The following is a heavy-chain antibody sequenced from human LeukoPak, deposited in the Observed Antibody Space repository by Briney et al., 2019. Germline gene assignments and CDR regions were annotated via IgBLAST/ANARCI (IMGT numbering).Heavy chain of an antibody. CDR1: GFAYSDYS. CDR2: TRGSGSGM. CDR3: ARDDNWGFDY. J-gene: IGHJ4*02. D-gene: IGHD7-27*01. Sequence: GGSLRLSCAASGFAYSDYSLNWVRQAPGKGLEWVANTRGSGSGMGSGNYYAGSVKGRSTISRDNAKSSLYLQMNSLRAEDTAFYYCARDDNWGFDYWGQGALVTVSS. V-gene: IGHV3-21*05.